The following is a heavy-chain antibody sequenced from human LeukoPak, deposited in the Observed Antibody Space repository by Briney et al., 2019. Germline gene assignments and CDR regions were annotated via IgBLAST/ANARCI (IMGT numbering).Heavy chain of an antibody. Sequence: PSETLSLTCTVSGGSISSYYWSWIRQPPGKGLEWIGYIYYSGSTNYNPSLKSRVTISVDTSKNQFSLKLSPVTAADTAVYYCARGASGSYYLNWFDPWGQGTLVTVSS. D-gene: IGHD3-10*01. J-gene: IGHJ5*02. CDR1: GGSISSYY. CDR2: IYYSGST. V-gene: IGHV4-59*01. CDR3: ARGASGSYYLNWFDP.